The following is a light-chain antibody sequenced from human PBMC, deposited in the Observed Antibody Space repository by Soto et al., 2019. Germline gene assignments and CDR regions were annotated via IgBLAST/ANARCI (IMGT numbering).Light chain of an antibody. V-gene: IGLV1-47*01. CDR3: AAWDDSLSGVV. Sequence: QSVLTQPPSASGTPGQRGTISCSGSSSNIGSHYVYWYQQLPGTAPKLLIYRNNQRPSGVPDRFSGSKSGTSASLAISGLRSEDEADYYCAAWDDSLSGVVFGGGTKLTVL. CDR1: SSNIGSHY. CDR2: RNN. J-gene: IGLJ2*01.